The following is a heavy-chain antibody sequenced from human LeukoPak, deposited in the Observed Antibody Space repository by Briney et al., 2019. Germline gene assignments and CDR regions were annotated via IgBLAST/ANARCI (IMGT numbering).Heavy chain of an antibody. CDR3: ARATTNYYDSSGLGY. Sequence: GGSLRLSCAASGFTFSSYWMSWVRQAPGKGLEWVSAISGSGGSTYYADSVKGRFTISRDNSKNTLYLQMNSLRAEDTAVYYCARATTNYYDSSGLGYWGQGTLVTVSS. CDR1: GFTFSSYW. CDR2: ISGSGGST. J-gene: IGHJ4*02. V-gene: IGHV3-23*01. D-gene: IGHD3-22*01.